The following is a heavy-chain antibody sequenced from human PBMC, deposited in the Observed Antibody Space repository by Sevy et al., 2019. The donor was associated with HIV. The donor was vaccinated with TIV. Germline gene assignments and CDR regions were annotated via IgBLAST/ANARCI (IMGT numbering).Heavy chain of an antibody. V-gene: IGHV3-11*06. Sequence: GGSLRLSCAASGFTFTDYYMTWIRQAPGKGLEWVSYISSTSTYTNYADSVRGRFTISRDNVKNSVYLQMNSLRAEDTAVYFCARERLVPAAVNHDGLAVWGQGTTVTVSS. CDR2: ISSTSTYT. D-gene: IGHD2-2*01. CDR3: ARERLVPAAVNHDGLAV. CDR1: GFTFTDYY. J-gene: IGHJ6*02.